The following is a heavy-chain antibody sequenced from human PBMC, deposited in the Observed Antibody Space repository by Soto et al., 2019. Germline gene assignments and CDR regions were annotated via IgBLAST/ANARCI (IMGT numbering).Heavy chain of an antibody. D-gene: IGHD2-15*01. CDR3: ARTPTEVVTHWFDP. J-gene: IGHJ5*02. V-gene: IGHV4-38-2*01. CDR2: VHHSVRT. CDR1: GDCISNNYY. Sequence: PSETLSLACVVSGDCISNNYYWCWIRQPPGKGLEWIGSVHHSVRTYYNPSLKSRVTISLDTSKNHFSMKLSSVTAADTAVYYCARTPTEVVTHWFDPWGQGTLFTVSS.